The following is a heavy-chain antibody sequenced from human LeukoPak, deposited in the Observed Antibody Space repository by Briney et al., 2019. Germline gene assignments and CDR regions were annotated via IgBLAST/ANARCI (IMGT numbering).Heavy chain of an antibody. V-gene: IGHV4-4*07. CDR3: ARDLVVPAAVGNWFDP. J-gene: IGHJ5*02. CDR1: GGSISSYY. D-gene: IGHD2-2*01. CDR2: IYTSGST. Sequence: SETLSLTCTVSGGSISSYYWSWIRQPAGKGLEWIGRIYTSGSTNYNPSLESRVTMSVDTSKNQFSLKLSSVTAADTAVYYCARDLVVPAAVGNWFDPWGQGTLVTVSS.